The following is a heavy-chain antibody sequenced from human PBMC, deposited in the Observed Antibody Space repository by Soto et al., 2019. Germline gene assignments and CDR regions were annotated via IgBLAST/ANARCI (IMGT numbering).Heavy chain of an antibody. J-gene: IGHJ6*02. V-gene: IGHV3-30*18. CDR3: AKEGYYYDSSGSPYYYYGMDV. CDR2: ISYDGSNK. CDR1: GFTFSSYG. Sequence: GGSLRLSCAASGFTFSSYGMHWVRQAPGKGLEWVAVISYDGSNKYYADSVKGRFTISRDNSKNTLYLQMNSLRAEDTAVYYCAKEGYYYDSSGSPYYYYGMDVWGQGTTVTVSS. D-gene: IGHD3-22*01.